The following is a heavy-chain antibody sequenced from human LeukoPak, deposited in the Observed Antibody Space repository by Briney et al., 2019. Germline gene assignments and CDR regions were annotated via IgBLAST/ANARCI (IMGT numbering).Heavy chain of an antibody. Sequence: GSLRLSCAASGFTFSSYAMSWVRQAPGKGLEWVSAISGSGGSTYYADSVKGRFTISRDNSKNTLYLQMNSLRAEDTAVYYCAKDTYYYDSSGYYPFDYWGQGTLVTVSP. CDR1: GFTFSSYA. D-gene: IGHD3-22*01. CDR2: ISGSGGST. CDR3: AKDTYYYDSSGYYPFDY. J-gene: IGHJ4*02. V-gene: IGHV3-23*01.